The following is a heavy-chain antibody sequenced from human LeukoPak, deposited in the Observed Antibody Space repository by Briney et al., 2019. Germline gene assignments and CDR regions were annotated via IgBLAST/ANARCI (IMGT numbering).Heavy chain of an antibody. CDR2: IYISGST. Sequence: SETLSLTCTVSGGSISSCYWSWIRQPAGKGLEWIGRIYISGSTNYNPSLMSRVTMSLDTSKNQFSLELNSVTAADTAIYYCARGGDYNKPFEYWGQGTLVTVSS. D-gene: IGHD4-11*01. J-gene: IGHJ4*02. CDR1: GGSISSCY. CDR3: ARGGDYNKPFEY. V-gene: IGHV4-4*07.